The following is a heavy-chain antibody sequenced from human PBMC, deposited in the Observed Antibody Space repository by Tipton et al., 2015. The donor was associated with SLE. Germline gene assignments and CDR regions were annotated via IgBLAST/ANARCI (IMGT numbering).Heavy chain of an antibody. CDR1: GGSISSYS. D-gene: IGHD1-26*01. V-gene: IGHV4-59*01. CDR3: AREVGATFFDY. Sequence: TLSLTCTVSGGSISSYSWSWIRQPPGKGLEWIGYIYYSGSTNYNPSLKRRVTISVDTSKNQFSLKLSSVPAADTAVYYCAREVGATFFDYWGQGTLVTVSS. CDR2: IYYSGST. J-gene: IGHJ4*02.